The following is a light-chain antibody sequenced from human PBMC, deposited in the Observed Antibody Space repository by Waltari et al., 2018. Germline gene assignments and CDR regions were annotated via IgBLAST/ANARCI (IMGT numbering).Light chain of an antibody. Sequence: QSALTQPASVSGSPGQSITISCTGTSSDIGSYNYVSWYQQPPGKAPKLINYDVPNRPSGVSNRFSGSKSGNTASLTISGLQAEDEADYYCSSYMDTTTLELFGGGTSLTVL. J-gene: IGLJ2*01. CDR3: SSYMDTTTLEL. CDR2: DVP. V-gene: IGLV2-14*03. CDR1: SSDIGSYNY.